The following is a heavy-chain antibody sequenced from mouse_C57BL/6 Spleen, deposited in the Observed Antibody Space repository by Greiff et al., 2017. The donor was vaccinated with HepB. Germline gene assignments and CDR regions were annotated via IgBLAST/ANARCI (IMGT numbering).Heavy chain of an antibody. J-gene: IGHJ2*01. Sequence: EVKLMESGGGLVKPGGSLKLSCAASGFTFSSYAMSWVRQTPEKRLEWVAAISDGGSYTYYPDNVKGRFTISRDNAKNNLYLQMSHLKSEDKAMYYCARDYYGSIYYFDYWGQGTTLTVSS. V-gene: IGHV5-4*01. CDR1: GFTFSSYA. D-gene: IGHD1-1*01. CDR3: ARDYYGSIYYFDY. CDR2: ISDGGSYT.